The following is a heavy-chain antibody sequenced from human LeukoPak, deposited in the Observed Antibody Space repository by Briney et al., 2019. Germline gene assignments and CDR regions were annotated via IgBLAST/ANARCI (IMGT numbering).Heavy chain of an antibody. V-gene: IGHV3-23*01. CDR1: GFAFSTTD. CDR3: VKNSGIWSF. J-gene: IGHJ4*02. D-gene: IGHD1-26*01. CDR2: ITERGENA. Sequence: GGSLRLSCAASGFAFSTTDMSWVRQAPGKGLEWVSTITERGENAYYADSVKDRLTISRDNFKNTVYLQMNSLRAEDTATYYCVKNSGIWSFWGQEPLVTVPS.